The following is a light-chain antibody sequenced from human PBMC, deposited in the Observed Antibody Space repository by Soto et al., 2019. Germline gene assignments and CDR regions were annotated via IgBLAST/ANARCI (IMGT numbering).Light chain of an antibody. CDR2: AAS. CDR1: QGISSY. J-gene: IGKJ4*01. CDR3: QQLNSYPPA. Sequence: IPLTQSPSSLSASVGDRVTITCRASQGISSYLAWYQQKPGKAPKLLIYAASTLQSGVPSRFSGSGSGTDFTLTISSRQPEDFATYYCQQLNSYPPAFGGGTKVEIK. V-gene: IGKV1-9*01.